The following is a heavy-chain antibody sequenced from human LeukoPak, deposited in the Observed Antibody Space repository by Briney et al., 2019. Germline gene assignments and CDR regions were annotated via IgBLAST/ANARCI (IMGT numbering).Heavy chain of an antibody. V-gene: IGHV3-66*02. D-gene: IGHD1-26*01. CDR1: GFTLSSNY. CDR3: ARDLGSPAGVDY. Sequence: GGSLRLSCAASGFTLSSNYMSWVRQAPGKGLEWVSVIYSGGSTYYADSVKGRFTISRDNSKNTLYLQMNSRRAEDTAVYYCARDLGSPAGVDYWGQGTLVTVSS. CDR2: IYSGGST. J-gene: IGHJ4*02.